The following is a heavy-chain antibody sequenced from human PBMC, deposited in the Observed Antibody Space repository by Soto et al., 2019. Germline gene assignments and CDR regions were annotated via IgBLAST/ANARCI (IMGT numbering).Heavy chain of an antibody. D-gene: IGHD2-8*02. V-gene: IGHV4-34*01. CDR3: ACDKLTGPFAY. CDR2: INHSGST. Sequence: PSEALSLTRAGYGGSFMGYCWTWIRQPPWTGLEWIGEINHSGSTNYNPSLKSRVTISVDTSKNQFSLTLTSVTAANTAGYYCACDKLTGPFAYRGQGSLVPVSS. J-gene: IGHJ4*02. CDR1: GGSFMGYC.